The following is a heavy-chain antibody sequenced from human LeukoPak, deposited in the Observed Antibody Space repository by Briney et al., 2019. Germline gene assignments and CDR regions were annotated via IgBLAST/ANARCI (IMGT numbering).Heavy chain of an antibody. J-gene: IGHJ4*02. Sequence: PGGSLRLSCAASGFAFSSYHMSWVRQAPGQGLEWVSAISGSGGTTYYADSVKGRCSISRDNPKHTLYLQMNSLRAEDTAVYYCARGRGSSWYFDYWGQGTLVTVSS. CDR2: ISGSGGTT. V-gene: IGHV3-23*01. CDR1: GFAFSSYH. CDR3: ARGRGSSWYFDY. D-gene: IGHD6-13*01.